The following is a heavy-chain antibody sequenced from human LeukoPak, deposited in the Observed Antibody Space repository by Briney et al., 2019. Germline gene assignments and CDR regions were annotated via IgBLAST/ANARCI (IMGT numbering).Heavy chain of an antibody. CDR1: GYTFTELS. D-gene: IGHD6-13*01. J-gene: IGHJ4*02. Sequence: GASVKVSCKVSGYTFTELSMHWVRQAPGKGQEWVGGFDPEDGETIYAQKFQGRGTMTEDTSTDTAYMELSSLRSEDTAVYYCATVPQGIAAAGTYFDYWGQGTLVTVSS. CDR3: ATVPQGIAAAGTYFDY. CDR2: FDPEDGET. V-gene: IGHV1-24*01.